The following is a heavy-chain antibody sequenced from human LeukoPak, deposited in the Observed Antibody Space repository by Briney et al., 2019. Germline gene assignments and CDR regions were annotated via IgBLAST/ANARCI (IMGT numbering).Heavy chain of an antibody. J-gene: IGHJ6*02. CDR1: GYTFTSYY. D-gene: IGHD5-18*01. Sequence: ASVKVSCKESGYTFTSYYMHWVRQAPGQGLEWMGIINPSGGSTSYAQKFQGRVTMTRDTSTSTVYMELSSLRSEDTAVYYCARARAGDTWIQPGDGMDVWGQGTTVTVSS. V-gene: IGHV1-46*01. CDR3: ARARAGDTWIQPGDGMDV. CDR2: INPSGGST.